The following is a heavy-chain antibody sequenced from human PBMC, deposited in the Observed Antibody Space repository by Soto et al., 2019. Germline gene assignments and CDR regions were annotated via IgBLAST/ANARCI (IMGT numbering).Heavy chain of an antibody. CDR2: ISFDGTSK. J-gene: IGHJ6*04. D-gene: IGHD2-2*02. CDR1: GLKFSKFGYG. CDR3: AKDQYTNMDPVVSGIDV. Sequence: GGSLRLSCEVSGLKFSKFGYGVHWVRQSPGEGLEWLSFISFDGTSKVYADSVKGRFTVSRVNSKNTVFLEVNSLRIEDTAVYYCAKDQYTNMDPVVSGIDVWGTGTTVTAPS. V-gene: IGHV3-30*18.